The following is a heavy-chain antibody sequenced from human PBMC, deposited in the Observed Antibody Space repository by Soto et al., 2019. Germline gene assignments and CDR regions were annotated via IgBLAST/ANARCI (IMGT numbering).Heavy chain of an antibody. CDR1: GVTFSSYA. D-gene: IGHD3-3*01. CDR2: ISYDGSNK. Sequence: GGSLRLSCAASGVTFSSYAMHWVRQAPGKGLEWVAVISYDGSNKYYADSVKGRFTISRDNSKNTLYLQMNSLRAEDTAVYYCARDFGLYGLSGESRGYYGMDVWGQGTTVTVS. CDR3: ARDFGLYGLSGESRGYYGMDV. J-gene: IGHJ6*02. V-gene: IGHV3-30-3*01.